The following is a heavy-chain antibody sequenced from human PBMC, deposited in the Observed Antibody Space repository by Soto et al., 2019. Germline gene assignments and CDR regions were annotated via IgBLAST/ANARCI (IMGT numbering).Heavy chain of an antibody. CDR2: ISFAGTND. V-gene: IGHV3-30-3*01. Sequence: QMQLVQSGGGVVQPGRSLRLSCAASGFTFDTYEMNWVRQAPGKGLEWVAMISFAGTNDYYADSVKGRFTFSRDNSNNTLFLHMNSLRVEDTAVYYCARDMNWLDPWGQGSLVTVAS. CDR3: ARDMNWLDP. CDR1: GFTFDTYE. J-gene: IGHJ5*02.